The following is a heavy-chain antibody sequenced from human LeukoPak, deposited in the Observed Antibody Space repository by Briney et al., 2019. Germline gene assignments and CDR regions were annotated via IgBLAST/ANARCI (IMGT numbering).Heavy chain of an antibody. CDR3: ARDTRSYDTSGYYYFAY. J-gene: IGHJ4*02. CDR2: IYSDGTT. D-gene: IGHD3-22*01. CDR1: GASTTSYY. Sequence: PSETLSLTCSVSGASTTSYYWNWIRQAPGKGLEWIGYIYSDGTTSYSPSLRSRVTISIDTSRNQFSLKLSSVTAADAAVYYCARDTRSYDTSGYYYFAYGGQGALVTVSS. V-gene: IGHV4-59*01.